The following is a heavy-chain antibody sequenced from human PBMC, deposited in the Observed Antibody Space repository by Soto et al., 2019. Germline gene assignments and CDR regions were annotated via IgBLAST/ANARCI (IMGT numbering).Heavy chain of an antibody. CDR1: GFTVSSYA. Sequence: GGSLRLSCAASGFTVSSYAMRWVRQAPGKGLEWVSAISGSGGSTYYADSVKGRLTISRDNARNTLYLQMNSLRAEDTAVYCCPTGGEYRSGSDVFYFGYYGQRSLFTVCS. V-gene: IGHV3-23*01. CDR2: ISGSGGST. D-gene: IGHD5-18*01. J-gene: IGHJ4*02. CDR3: PTGGEYRSGSDVFYFGY.